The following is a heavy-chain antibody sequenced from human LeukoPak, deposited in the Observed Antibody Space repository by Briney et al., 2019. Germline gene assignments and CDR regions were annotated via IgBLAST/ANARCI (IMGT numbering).Heavy chain of an antibody. V-gene: IGHV4-61*08. D-gene: IGHD6-6*01. CDR3: ARGSNYFDY. CDR2: VFNSGAT. Sequence: SETLSLTCTVSGGSVSNGGYYWSWIRQPPGKGLEWIGFVFNSGATNYNPSLRSRVTISPNTSKNQFSLKLTSVTAADTAAYYCARGSNYFDYWGQGTLVTVSS. J-gene: IGHJ4*02. CDR1: GGSVSNGGYY.